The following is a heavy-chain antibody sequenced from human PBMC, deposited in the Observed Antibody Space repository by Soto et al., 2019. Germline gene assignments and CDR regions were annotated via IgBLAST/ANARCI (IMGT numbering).Heavy chain of an antibody. CDR2: ISSSSSTI. D-gene: IGHD6-13*01. V-gene: IGHV3-48*01. Sequence: PGGSLRLSCAASGFTFSSYSMNWVRQAPGKGLEWVSYISSSSSTIYYADSVKGRFTISRDNAKNSLYLQMNSLRAEDTAVYYCARGGNQYSSSWYWFDPWGQGTLVTVSS. J-gene: IGHJ5*02. CDR1: GFTFSSYS. CDR3: ARGGNQYSSSWYWFDP.